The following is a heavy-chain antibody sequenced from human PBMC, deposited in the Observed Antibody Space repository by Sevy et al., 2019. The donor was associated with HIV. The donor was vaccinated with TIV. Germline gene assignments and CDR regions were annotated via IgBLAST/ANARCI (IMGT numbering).Heavy chain of an antibody. CDR3: ARDGGSYGYLY. Sequence: GGSLRLSCAASGFTVSSNYMSWVREAPGKGLEWVSVIYSGGSTYYADSVKGRFTISRDYSKNTLYLQMNSLRAEDTAVDYCARDGGSYGYLYWGQGTLVTVSS. CDR1: GFTVSSNY. D-gene: IGHD5-18*01. CDR2: IYSGGST. V-gene: IGHV3-66*02. J-gene: IGHJ4*02.